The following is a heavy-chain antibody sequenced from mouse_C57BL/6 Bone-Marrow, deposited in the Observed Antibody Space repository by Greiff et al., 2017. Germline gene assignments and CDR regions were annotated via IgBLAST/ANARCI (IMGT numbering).Heavy chain of an antibody. CDR3: ARSRFTTVVPHY. D-gene: IGHD1-1*01. CDR2: IYPRSGNT. V-gene: IGHV1-81*01. Sequence: VQLQQSGAELARPGASVKLSCKASGYTFTSYGISWVKQRTGQGLEWIGEIYPRSGNTNYNKKFKGKATLTADKSSSTAYMELRSLTSEDSSVYFCARSRFTTVVPHYWGQGTTLTVSA. J-gene: IGHJ2*01. CDR1: GYTFTSYG.